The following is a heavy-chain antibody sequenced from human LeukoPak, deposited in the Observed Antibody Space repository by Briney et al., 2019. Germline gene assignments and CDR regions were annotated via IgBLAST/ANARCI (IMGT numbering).Heavy chain of an antibody. J-gene: IGHJ4*02. CDR1: GYTFTGYY. Sequence: GASVKVSCKASGYTFTGYYMHWGRQAPGQGLEWMGWINPNSGGTDYAQKFQGRVNMTRDTSISTAYMELSRLRSDDTAVYYCARVATLVTTSDYWGQGTLVTVSS. CDR3: ARVATLVTTSDY. D-gene: IGHD4/OR15-4a*01. V-gene: IGHV1-2*02. CDR2: INPNSGGT.